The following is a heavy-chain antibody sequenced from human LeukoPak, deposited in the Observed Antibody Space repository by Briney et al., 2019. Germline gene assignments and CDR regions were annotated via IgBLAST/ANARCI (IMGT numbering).Heavy chain of an antibody. D-gene: IGHD2-2*02. CDR1: EFTFSRYA. V-gene: IGHV3-23*01. CDR3: AKVHCSSTSCYMGGYYYYGMDV. Sequence: PGGSLRLTCAAPEFTFSRYAMTWVRQAPGKGLEWVSGFSGSGGSTYYADSVKGRFTISRDNSKNTLYLQMNSLRADDTAVYYCAKVHCSSTSCYMGGYYYYGMDVWGQGTTVTVSS. CDR2: FSGSGGST. J-gene: IGHJ6*02.